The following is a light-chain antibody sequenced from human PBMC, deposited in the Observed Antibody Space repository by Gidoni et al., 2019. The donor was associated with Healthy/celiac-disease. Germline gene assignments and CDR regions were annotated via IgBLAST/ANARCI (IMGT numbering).Light chain of an antibody. CDR2: KAS. CDR1: QSISSW. CDR3: QQYNSYPCS. Sequence: QLTHPPSTLSASVGDRVTTTCRASQSISSWLAWYQQKTGKAPKLLSYKASSLESGVPSRFSGSGSGTEFALTISRLQPDDFATYYCQQYNSYPCSFGQGTKLEIK. V-gene: IGKV1-5*03. J-gene: IGKJ2*04.